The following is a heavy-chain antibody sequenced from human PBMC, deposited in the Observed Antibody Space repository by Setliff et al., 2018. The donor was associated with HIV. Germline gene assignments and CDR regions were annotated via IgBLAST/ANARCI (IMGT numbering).Heavy chain of an antibody. Sequence: GESLKISCEASGFTFRHYAMHWVRQAPGKGLEWVAVVSYDAERKYYADSVKGRFTISRDNPRNTVYLQMTGLRLDDTAVYYCARDSAAWVTELGILGYWGQGTLVTVAS. V-gene: IGHV3-30*03. J-gene: IGHJ4*02. CDR2: VSYDAERK. CDR3: ARDSAAWVTELGILGY. CDR1: GFTFRHYA. D-gene: IGHD3-3*01.